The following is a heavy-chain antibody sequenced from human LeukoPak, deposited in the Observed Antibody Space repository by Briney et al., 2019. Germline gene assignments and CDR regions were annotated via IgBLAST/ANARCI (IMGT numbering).Heavy chain of an antibody. J-gene: IGHJ4*02. CDR3: ARDRSYGSFDY. CDR1: GFTFTNAW. Sequence: GGSLRLSCAASGFTFTNAWMSWVRQAPGKGLEWVSVIYSGGSTYYADSVKGRFTISRDNSKNTLYLQMNSLRAEDTAVYHCARDRSYGSFDYWGQGTLVTVSS. V-gene: IGHV3-66*01. CDR2: IYSGGST. D-gene: IGHD5-18*01.